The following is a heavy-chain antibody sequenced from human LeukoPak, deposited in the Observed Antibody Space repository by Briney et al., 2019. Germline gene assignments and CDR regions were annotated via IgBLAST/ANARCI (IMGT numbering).Heavy chain of an antibody. V-gene: IGHV3-23*01. CDR3: AKATLSMIVGATFDS. D-gene: IGHD3-22*01. J-gene: IGHJ4*02. Sequence: SGGSLRLSCAASGFTFSSYAMSWVRQAPGKGLEWVSAISGSGGSTYYADSVKGRFTISRDNSKNTLYLQMNSLRAEDTAVYYCAKATLSMIVGATFDSWGQGTLVTVSS. CDR1: GFTFSSYA. CDR2: ISGSGGST.